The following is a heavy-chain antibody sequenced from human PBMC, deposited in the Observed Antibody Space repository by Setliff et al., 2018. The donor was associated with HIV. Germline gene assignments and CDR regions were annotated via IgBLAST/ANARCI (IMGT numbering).Heavy chain of an antibody. CDR2: MNPNSGNT. CDR3: ARGGYGGNSETFDY. D-gene: IGHD2-21*02. V-gene: IGHV1-8*01. Sequence: ASVKVSCKASGSTFPSYDINWVRQATGRGPEWMGWMNPNSGNTGYAQKFQGRVTMTRDTSTSTVYMELSSLRSEDTAVYYCARGGYGGNSETFDYWGQGTLVTVSS. J-gene: IGHJ4*02. CDR1: GSTFPSYD.